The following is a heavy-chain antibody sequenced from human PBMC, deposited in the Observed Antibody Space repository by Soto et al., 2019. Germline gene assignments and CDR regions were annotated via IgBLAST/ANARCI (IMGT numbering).Heavy chain of an antibody. D-gene: IGHD1-1*01. V-gene: IGHV3-33*01. CDR2: IWYDGSNK. Sequence: QVQLVESGGGVVQPGRSLRLSCAASGFTFSSYGMPWVRQAPGKGLEWVAVIWYDGSNKYYADSVKGRFTISRDNSKNTLYLQMNSLRAEDTAVYYCARGTGSEFDYWGQGTLVTVSS. CDR1: GFTFSSYG. J-gene: IGHJ4*02. CDR3: ARGTGSEFDY.